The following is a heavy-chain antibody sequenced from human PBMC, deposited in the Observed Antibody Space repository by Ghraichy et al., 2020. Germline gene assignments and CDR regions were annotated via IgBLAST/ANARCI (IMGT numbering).Heavy chain of an antibody. CDR2: IRYDGSNK. Sequence: LTLTCAASGFTFSSYGMHWVRQAPGKGLEWVAFIRYDGSNKYYADSVKGRFTISRDNSKNTLYLQMNSLRAEDTAVYYCAKDPYSSPPTYYYYYYMDVWGKGTTVTVSS. CDR1: GFTFSSYG. J-gene: IGHJ6*03. V-gene: IGHV3-30*02. D-gene: IGHD6-13*01. CDR3: AKDPYSSPPTYYYYYYMDV.